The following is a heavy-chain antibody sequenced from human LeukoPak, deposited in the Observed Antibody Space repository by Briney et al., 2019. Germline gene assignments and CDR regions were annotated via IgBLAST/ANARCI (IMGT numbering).Heavy chain of an antibody. CDR1: GFTFSSYW. CDR3: ARDVRASITIFGVVSSDYYYYMDV. Sequence: TGGSLRLSCAASGFTFSSYWMSWVRQAPGKGLEWVANIKQDGSEKYYVDSVKGRFTISRDNAKNSLYLQMNSLRAEDTAVYYCARDVRASITIFGVVSSDYYYYMDVWGKGTTVTVSS. J-gene: IGHJ6*03. D-gene: IGHD3-3*01. CDR2: IKQDGSEK. V-gene: IGHV3-7*01.